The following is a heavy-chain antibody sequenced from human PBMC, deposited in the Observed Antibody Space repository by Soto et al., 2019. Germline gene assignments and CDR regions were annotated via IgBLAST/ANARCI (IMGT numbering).Heavy chain of an antibody. Sequence: ASVKVSCKASGYTFTGYYMHWVRQAPGQGLERMGWINPNSGGTNYAQKFQGRVTMTRDTSISTAYMELSRLRSDDTAVYYCGVVATISGFDYWGQGTLVTVSS. CDR3: GVVATISGFDY. CDR2: INPNSGGT. CDR1: GYTFTGYY. V-gene: IGHV1-2*02. J-gene: IGHJ4*02. D-gene: IGHD5-12*01.